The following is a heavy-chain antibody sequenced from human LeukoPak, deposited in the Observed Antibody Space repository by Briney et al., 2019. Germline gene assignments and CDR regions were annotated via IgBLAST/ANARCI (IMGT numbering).Heavy chain of an antibody. CDR2: ISGSGGST. CDR3: AKRGVVIRVILVGFHKEAYYFDS. CDR1: GITLSNYG. V-gene: IGHV3-23*01. Sequence: PGGSLRLSCAVSGITLSNYGMSWVRQAPGKGLEWVAGISGSGGSTNYADSVKGRFTISRDNPKNTLNLQMNSLRVEDTAVYFCAKRGVVIRVILVGFHKEAYYFDSWGQGARVTVSS. D-gene: IGHD3-22*01. J-gene: IGHJ4*02.